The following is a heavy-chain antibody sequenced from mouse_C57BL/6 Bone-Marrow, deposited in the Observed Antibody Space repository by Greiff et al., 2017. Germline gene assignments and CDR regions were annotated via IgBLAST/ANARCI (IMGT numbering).Heavy chain of an antibody. V-gene: IGHV7-1*01. CDR1: GFTFSDFY. D-gene: IGHD2-5*01. CDR3: ARDYSNSAMGY. CDR2: SRNKANDYTT. J-gene: IGHJ4*01. Sequence: EVQGVESGGGLVQSGRSLRLSCATSGFTFSDFYMEWVRQAPGKGLEWIAASRNKANDYTTEYSASVKGRFIDSRDTSQSILYLQMNALRAEDTAIYYCARDYSNSAMGYWGQGTSVTVSS.